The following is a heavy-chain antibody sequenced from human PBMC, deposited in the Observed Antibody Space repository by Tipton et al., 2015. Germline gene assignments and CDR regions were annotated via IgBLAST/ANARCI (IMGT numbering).Heavy chain of an antibody. CDR3: ARGGGSAFDI. J-gene: IGHJ3*02. D-gene: IGHD3-10*01. V-gene: IGHV3-53*01. CDR1: GFTFSDYY. Sequence: SLRLSCAASGFTFSDYYMNWVRQAPGKGLEWVSVLYSGGSTNYADSMKGRFTVSRDNSNNTLFLQMNSLRAEDTAVYYCARGGGSAFDIWGQGTMVTVSS. CDR2: LYSGGST.